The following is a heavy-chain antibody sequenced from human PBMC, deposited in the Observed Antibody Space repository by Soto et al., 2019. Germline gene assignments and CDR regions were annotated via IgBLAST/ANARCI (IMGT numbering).Heavy chain of an antibody. CDR1: GGSISSSSYY. CDR3: ARHIGQQLDGIPFDP. CDR2: IYYSGST. J-gene: IGHJ5*02. V-gene: IGHV4-39*01. Sequence: SETLSLTCTVSGGSISSSSYYWGWIRQPPGKGLEWIGSIYYSGSTYYNPSLKSRVTISVDTSKNQFSLKLSSVTAADTAVYYCARHIGQQLDGIPFDPWGQGTLVTVSS. D-gene: IGHD6-13*01.